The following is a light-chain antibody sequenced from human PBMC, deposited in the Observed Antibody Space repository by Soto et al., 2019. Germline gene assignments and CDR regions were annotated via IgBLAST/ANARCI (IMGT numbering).Light chain of an antibody. CDR2: AAS. J-gene: IGKJ1*01. Sequence: DIQMTQSPSSLSASVGDRVTITCRTSQGINDYLNWYQMKPGEAPKLLIYAASALQSGIPSRFSGSASGTEFTLTITSLQPEDFATYYWQQSYNFPRTFGQGTKVDIK. CDR1: QGINDY. V-gene: IGKV1-39*01. CDR3: QQSYNFPRT.